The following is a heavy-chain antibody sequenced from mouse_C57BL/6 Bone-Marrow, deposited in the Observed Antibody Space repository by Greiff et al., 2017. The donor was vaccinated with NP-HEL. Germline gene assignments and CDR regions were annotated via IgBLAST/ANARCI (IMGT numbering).Heavy chain of an antibody. V-gene: IGHV1-72*01. J-gene: IGHJ3*01. D-gene: IGHD3-2*02. CDR2: IDPNRGGT. Sequence: QVQLQQPGAELVKPGASVKLSCKASGYTFISYWMHWVKQRPGRGLEWIGRIDPNRGGTKYNEKFKSKATLTVDKPSSTAYMQLSSLTSEDSAVYYCARFQERFAYWGQGTLVTVSA. CDR3: ARFQERFAY. CDR1: GYTFISYW.